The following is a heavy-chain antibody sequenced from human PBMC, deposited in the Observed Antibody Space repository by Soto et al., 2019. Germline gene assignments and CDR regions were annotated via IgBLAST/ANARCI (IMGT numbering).Heavy chain of an antibody. CDR1: GFTFSAHA. CDR2: SSGSGGTT. D-gene: IGHD1-26*01. V-gene: IGHV3-23*01. Sequence: EVQLLESGGGLVQPGGSLRLSCAASGFTFSAHAMSWVRQAPGKGLEWVSVSSGSGGTTYYADSVKGRFTISRDNSKNTVYLQMNSLRAEDTAVYHCVRTQYDGGYSRVGCYEPWGQGTLVTVSS. J-gene: IGHJ5*02. CDR3: VRTQYDGGYSRVGCYEP.